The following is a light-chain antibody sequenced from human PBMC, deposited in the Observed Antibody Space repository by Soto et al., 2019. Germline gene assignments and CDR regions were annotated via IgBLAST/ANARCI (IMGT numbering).Light chain of an antibody. V-gene: IGKV3-20*01. CDR1: QSLSSSY. Sequence: EIVLTQSPGTLSLSPGESATLSCRASQSLSSSYLSWYQQKPGQAPRLLIHGTSDRATGIPDRFSGSGSGTDFTLTITSLEPEDFAVYYCQQYGRLPPYTFGQGTRLEIK. J-gene: IGKJ5*01. CDR2: GTS. CDR3: QQYGRLPPYT.